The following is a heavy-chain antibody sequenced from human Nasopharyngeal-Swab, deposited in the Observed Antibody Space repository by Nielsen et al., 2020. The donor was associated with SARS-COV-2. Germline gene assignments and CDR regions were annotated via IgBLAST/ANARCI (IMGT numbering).Heavy chain of an antibody. CDR3: ARGRIFGVVMGNYFDY. CDR1: GGSISSGNYY. CDR2: IYTSGST. Sequence: SETLSLTCTVSGGSISSGNYYWSWIRQPAGKGLEWIGRIYTSGSTNYNPSLKSRVTISVDTSKNQFSLKLSSVTAADTAVYYCARGRIFGVVMGNYFDYWGQGTLVTVSS. D-gene: IGHD3-3*01. V-gene: IGHV4-61*02. J-gene: IGHJ4*02.